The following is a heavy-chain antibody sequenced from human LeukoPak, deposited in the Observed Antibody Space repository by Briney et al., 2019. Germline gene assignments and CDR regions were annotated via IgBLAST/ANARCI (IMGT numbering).Heavy chain of an antibody. V-gene: IGHV3-21*01. D-gene: IGHD1-26*01. CDR2: ISTSSSYI. Sequence: GGSLRLSCAASGFTFSTYRMNWVRQAPGKGLEWVSSISTSSSYIYYADSVKGRFTISRDNAKNSLYLQMNSLRAEDTAVYYCAKPTRGSGSFLIDYWGQGTLVTVSS. CDR3: AKPTRGSGSFLIDY. J-gene: IGHJ4*02. CDR1: GFTFSTYR.